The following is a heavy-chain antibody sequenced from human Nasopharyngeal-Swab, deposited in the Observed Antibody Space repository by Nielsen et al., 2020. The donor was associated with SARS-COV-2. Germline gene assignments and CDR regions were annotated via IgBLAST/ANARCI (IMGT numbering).Heavy chain of an antibody. J-gene: IGHJ4*02. CDR2: IYHSGST. Sequence: VREMPGKGLVWIGEIYHSGSTTYNPSLKSRATLPVDKSKTQFSLKLSSVTAADTAVYYCARCSGWDRRNDYWGQGTLVTVSS. CDR3: ARCSGWDRRNDY. V-gene: IGHV4-4*02. D-gene: IGHD6-19*01.